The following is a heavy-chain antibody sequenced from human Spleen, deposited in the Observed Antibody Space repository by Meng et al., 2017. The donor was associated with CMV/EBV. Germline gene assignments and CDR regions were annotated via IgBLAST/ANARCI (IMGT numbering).Heavy chain of an antibody. D-gene: IGHD6-13*01. CDR3: ARGAAAGRGMDV. CDR1: GFTFSSHW. V-gene: IGHV3-7*04. CDR2: INQDGSQK. Sequence: GKSLKISCAASGFTFSSHWMTWVRQAPGEGLEWVANINQDGSQKNYVDSVKGRFTISRDNAKNSLFLQMNSLRAEDTAVYYCARGAAAGRGMDVWGPGTTVTVSS. J-gene: IGHJ6*02.